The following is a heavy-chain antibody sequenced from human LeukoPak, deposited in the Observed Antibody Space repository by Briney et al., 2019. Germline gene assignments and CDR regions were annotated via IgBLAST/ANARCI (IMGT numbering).Heavy chain of an antibody. Sequence: SETLSLTCTVSGGSISSYYWGWLRQPPGKGLEWIGYIDSRGSTNYNSSLKSRATISVDTSKNQFSLKLSSVTAADTAVYYCARVGDRSGYYWYFDLWGRGTLVTVSS. CDR3: ARVGDRSGYYWYFDL. D-gene: IGHD3-22*01. CDR1: GGSISSYY. J-gene: IGHJ2*01. V-gene: IGHV4-4*09. CDR2: IDSRGST.